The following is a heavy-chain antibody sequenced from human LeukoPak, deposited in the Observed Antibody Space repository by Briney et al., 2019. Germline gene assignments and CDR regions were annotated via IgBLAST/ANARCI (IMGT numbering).Heavy chain of an antibody. CDR1: GGSIGSYY. Sequence: PSETLSLTCTVSGGSIGSYYWSWIRQPPGKGLEWIGYIYYSGSTNCNPSLKSRVTISVDTSKNQFSLKLSSVTAADTAVYYCARESRAALYYYYMDVWGKGTTVTISS. CDR3: ARESRAALYYYYMDV. V-gene: IGHV4-59*01. D-gene: IGHD6-13*01. CDR2: IYYSGST. J-gene: IGHJ6*03.